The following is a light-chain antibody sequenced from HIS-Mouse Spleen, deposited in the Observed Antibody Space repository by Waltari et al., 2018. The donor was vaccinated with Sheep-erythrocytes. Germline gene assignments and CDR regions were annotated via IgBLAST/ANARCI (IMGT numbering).Light chain of an antibody. CDR3: MQGTHWPYT. V-gene: IGKV2-30*02. CDR1: QSLVHSNGNTY. Sequence: VVETPSSLSLPVNPGKPAPIPFRASQSLVHSNGNTYLDWFQQRPGQSPRRLIYKGSNRDSGVPDRFSGSGSGTDFTLKISRVEAEDVGVYYCMQGTHWPYTFGQGTKLEIK. CDR2: KGS. J-gene: IGKJ2*01.